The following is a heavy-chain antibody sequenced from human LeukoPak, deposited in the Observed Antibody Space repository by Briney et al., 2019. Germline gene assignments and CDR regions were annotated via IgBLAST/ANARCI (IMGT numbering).Heavy chain of an antibody. CDR3: AREGGSGWPSDYYYGMDV. CDR2: ISYDGSNK. CDR1: GFTLSSYA. D-gene: IGHD6-19*01. Sequence: GRSLRLSCAASGFTLSSYAMHWVRQAPGKGLEWVAVISYDGSNKYYADSVKGRFTISRDNSKNTLYLQMNSLRAEDTAVYYCAREGGSGWPSDYYYGMDVWGQGTTVTVSS. V-gene: IGHV3-30-3*01. J-gene: IGHJ6*02.